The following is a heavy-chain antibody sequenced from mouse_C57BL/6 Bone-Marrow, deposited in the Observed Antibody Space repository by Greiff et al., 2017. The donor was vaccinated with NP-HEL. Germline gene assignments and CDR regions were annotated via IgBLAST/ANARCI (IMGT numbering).Heavy chain of an antibody. J-gene: IGHJ1*03. D-gene: IGHD1-1*01. Sequence: VQLQQSGPVLVKPGASVKMSCKASGYTFPDYYMNWVKQSHGKSLEWIGVINPYNGGTSYNQKFKGKATLTVDKSSSTAYMELNSLTSEDSAVYYCARDSIYYGSSSWYFDVWGTGTTVTVSS. V-gene: IGHV1-19*01. CDR1: GYTFPDYY. CDR3: ARDSIYYGSSSWYFDV. CDR2: INPYNGGT.